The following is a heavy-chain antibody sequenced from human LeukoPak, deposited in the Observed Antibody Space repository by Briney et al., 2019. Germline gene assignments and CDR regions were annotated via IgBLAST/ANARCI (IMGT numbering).Heavy chain of an antibody. V-gene: IGHV3-73*01. CDR1: GFTFSGSA. D-gene: IGHD6-13*01. Sequence: GGSLRLSCAASGFTFSGSAMHWVRQASGKGLEWVGRIRSKGNSYATAYAASVKGRFTISRDDSKNTAYLQMNSLKTEDTAVYYCTRVLSDSSSAKFDYWGQGTLVTVSS. CDR2: IRSKGNSYAT. CDR3: TRVLSDSSSAKFDY. J-gene: IGHJ4*02.